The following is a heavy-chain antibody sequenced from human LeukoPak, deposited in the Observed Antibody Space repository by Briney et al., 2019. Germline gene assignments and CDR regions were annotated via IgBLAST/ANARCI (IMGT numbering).Heavy chain of an antibody. D-gene: IGHD1-7*01. CDR3: AREGRITGNTPGNWVDP. CDR1: GFTFSSYA. J-gene: IGHJ5*02. CDR2: ISYDGSNK. V-gene: IGHV3-30-3*01. Sequence: GGSLRLSCAASGFTFSSYAMHWVRQAPGKGLEWVAVISYDGSNKYYADSVKGRFTISRDNSKNTLYLQMNSLRAEDTAVYYCAREGRITGNTPGNWVDPWGQGTLVTVSS.